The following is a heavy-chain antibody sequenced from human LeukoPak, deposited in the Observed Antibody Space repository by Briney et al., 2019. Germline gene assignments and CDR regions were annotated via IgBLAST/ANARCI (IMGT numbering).Heavy chain of an antibody. CDR3: AKESYDSSGYFDC. V-gene: IGHV3-23*01. CDR1: GFTFSSYW. J-gene: IGHJ4*02. CDR2: ISGSGGST. D-gene: IGHD3-22*01. Sequence: GGSLRLSCGASGFTFSSYWMHWVRQAPGKGLEWVSAISGSGGSTYYADSVKGRFTISRDNSKNTLYLQMNSLRAEDTAVYYCAKESYDSSGYFDCWGQGTLVTVSS.